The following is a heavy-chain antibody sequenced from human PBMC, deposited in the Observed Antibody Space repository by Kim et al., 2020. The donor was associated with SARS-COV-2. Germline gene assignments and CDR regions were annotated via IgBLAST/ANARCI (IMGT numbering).Heavy chain of an antibody. Sequence: AASVKRRFTISRDNSKNTLYLQMNTMRAEDTAVYYCAKDIYASRPYFFDYWGQGTPVTVSS. D-gene: IGHD4-17*01. J-gene: IGHJ4*02. CDR3: AKDIYASRPYFFDY. V-gene: IGHV3-23*01.